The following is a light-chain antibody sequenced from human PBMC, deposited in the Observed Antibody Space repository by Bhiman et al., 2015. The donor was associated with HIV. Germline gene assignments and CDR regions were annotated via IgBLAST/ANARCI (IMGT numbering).Light chain of an antibody. J-gene: IGLJ2*01. CDR1: NLGHKY. Sequence: SYELTQPPSVSVSPGQTASITCSGDNLGHKYACWYQQKPGQSPVLVIYQDSKRPSGIPERFSGSNSGNTATLTISGTQAMDEADYYCQAWDSSTAVVFGGGTKLTVL. CDR2: QDS. CDR3: QAWDSSTAVV. V-gene: IGLV3-1*01.